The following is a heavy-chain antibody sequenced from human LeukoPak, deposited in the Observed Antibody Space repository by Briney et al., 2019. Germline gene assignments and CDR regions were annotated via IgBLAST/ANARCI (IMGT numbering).Heavy chain of an antibody. CDR2: IIPIFGTA. CDR1: GGTFSSYA. D-gene: IGHD3-22*01. CDR3: AIYDSSGPRSLGISA. J-gene: IGHJ5*02. V-gene: IGHV1-69*13. Sequence: SVKVSCKASGGTFSSYAISWVRQAPGQGLEWMGGIIPIFGTANYAQKFQGRVTITADESTSTAYMKLSSLRSEDTAVYYCAIYDSSGPRSLGISAWGQGTLVTVSS.